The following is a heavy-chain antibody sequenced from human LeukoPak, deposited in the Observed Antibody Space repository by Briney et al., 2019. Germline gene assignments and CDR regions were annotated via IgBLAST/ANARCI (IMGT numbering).Heavy chain of an antibody. CDR3: ARVLSSGWAGFDY. CDR2: IYYSGTT. CDR1: GGSISNYY. V-gene: IGHV4-59*01. Sequence: SETLSLTCTVSGGSISNYYWTWIRQPPGKGLEWIAHIYYSGTTNYNPSLMSRVTISVDTSKNQFSLKLSSVTAADTAVYYCARVLSSGWAGFDYWGQGALVTVSS. J-gene: IGHJ4*02. D-gene: IGHD6-19*01.